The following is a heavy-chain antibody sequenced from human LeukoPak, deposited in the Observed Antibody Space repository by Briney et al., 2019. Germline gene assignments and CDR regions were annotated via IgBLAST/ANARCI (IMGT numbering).Heavy chain of an antibody. J-gene: IGHJ4*02. CDR2: ISYSGST. CDR1: GGSISSYY. Sequence: SKTLSLTCTVSGGSISSYYWSWIRQPPGKGLEWIGYISYSGSTNYNPSLKSRVTISVDTSKNQFSLKLSSVTAADTAVYYCARAQFPIVAGDYWGQGTLVTVSS. CDR3: ARAQFPIVAGDY. D-gene: IGHD2-15*01. V-gene: IGHV4-59*08.